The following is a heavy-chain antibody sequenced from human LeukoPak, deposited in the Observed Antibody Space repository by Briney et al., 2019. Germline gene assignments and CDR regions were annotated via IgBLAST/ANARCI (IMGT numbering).Heavy chain of an antibody. J-gene: IGHJ4*02. CDR2: IGHDGRKT. CDR3: ARDVRIYYYDSSPDY. Sequence: GGSLRLSCAASGFTFSSYSMNWVRQAPGKGLEWVAYIGHDGRKTYYADSVKGRFTISRDSSKNTLNLQMNSLRAEDTAVYYCARDVRIYYYDSSPDYWGQGALVTVSS. V-gene: IGHV3-30*02. CDR1: GFTFSSYS. D-gene: IGHD3-22*01.